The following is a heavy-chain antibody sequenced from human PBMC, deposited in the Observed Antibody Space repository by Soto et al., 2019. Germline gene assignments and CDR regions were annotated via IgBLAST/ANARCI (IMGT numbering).Heavy chain of an antibody. Sequence: PSETLSLTCTVSGGSISSGDYYWSWIRQPPGKGLEWIGYIYYSGSTYYSPSLKSRVTISVDTSKNQFSLKLSSVTAADTAVYYCARLSEPDYGGNRRNAFDIWGQGTMVTVSS. J-gene: IGHJ3*02. CDR2: IYYSGST. CDR3: ARLSEPDYGGNRRNAFDI. V-gene: IGHV4-30-4*01. CDR1: GGSISSGDYY. D-gene: IGHD4-17*01.